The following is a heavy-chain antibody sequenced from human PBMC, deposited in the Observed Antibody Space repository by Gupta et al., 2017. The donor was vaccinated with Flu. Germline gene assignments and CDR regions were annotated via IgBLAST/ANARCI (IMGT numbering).Heavy chain of an antibody. CDR2: IYYTGSA. J-gene: IGHJ5*02. Sequence: HRQQTGARPIIQTNTLSRTCTVSGGSISGYYWSWIRQPPGKALEWIGFIYYTGSATYSPSLQSRVTMSVDTSKNQFFLKLTSVTAADTAVYYCARDRVTAATIRWFDPWGQGTLVTVSS. CDR3: ARDRVTAATIRWFDP. CDR1: GGSISGYY. D-gene: IGHD6-13*01. V-gene: IGHV4-59*12.